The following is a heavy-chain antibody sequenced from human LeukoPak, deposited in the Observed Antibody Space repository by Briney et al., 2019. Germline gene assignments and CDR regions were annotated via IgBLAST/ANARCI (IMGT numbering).Heavy chain of an antibody. CDR3: ATPTTVTHYYYYGMDV. Sequence: ASVRVSCKVSGYTLTELSMHWVRQAPGKGLEWMGGFDPEDGETIYAQKFQGRVTMTEDTSTDTAYMELCSLRSEDTAVYYCATPTTVTHYYYYGMDVWGQGTTVTVSS. CDR1: GYTLTELS. CDR2: FDPEDGET. J-gene: IGHJ6*02. V-gene: IGHV1-24*01. D-gene: IGHD4-17*01.